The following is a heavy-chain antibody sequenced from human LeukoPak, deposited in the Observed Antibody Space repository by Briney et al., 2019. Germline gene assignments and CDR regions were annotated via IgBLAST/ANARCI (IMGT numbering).Heavy chain of an antibody. CDR2: INPNSGGT. V-gene: IGHV1-2*04. CDR1: GYTFTGYY. D-gene: IGHD6-13*01. CDR3: ARALRGRSSRYSMGY. Sequence: ASVKVSCKASGYTFTGYYMHWVRQAPGQGLEWMGWINPNSGGTNYAQKFQGWVTMTRDTSISTAYMELSRLRSDDTAVYYCARALRGRSSRYSMGYWGQGTLVTVSS. J-gene: IGHJ4*02.